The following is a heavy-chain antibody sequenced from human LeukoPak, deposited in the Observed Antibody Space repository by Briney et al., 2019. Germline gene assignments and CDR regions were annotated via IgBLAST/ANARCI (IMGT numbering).Heavy chain of an antibody. Sequence: GESLKISCQASGYTFTDYWIGWVRQVPGKGLEWMGIIYPDDSDTRYSPSFQGQVTISVDKSISTAYLQWSSLQASDTAIYYCARQYDGSSSYYHNWFDPWGQGTLVTVSS. CDR3: ARQYDGSSSYYHNWFDP. V-gene: IGHV5-51*01. D-gene: IGHD3-22*01. CDR2: IYPDDSDT. J-gene: IGHJ5*02. CDR1: GYTFTDYW.